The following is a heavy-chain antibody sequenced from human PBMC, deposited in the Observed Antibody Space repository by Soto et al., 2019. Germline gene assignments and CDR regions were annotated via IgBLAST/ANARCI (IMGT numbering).Heavy chain of an antibody. CDR3: ARPSSSGWYYAFDI. J-gene: IGHJ3*02. D-gene: IGHD6-19*01. V-gene: IGHV3-30-3*01. CDR2: ISYDGSNK. Sequence: GGSLRLSCAASGFTFSSYAMHWVRQAPGKGLEWVAVISYDGSNKYYADSVKGRFTISRDNSKNTLYLQMNSLRAEDTAVYYCARPSSSGWYYAFDIWGQGTMVTVSS. CDR1: GFTFSSYA.